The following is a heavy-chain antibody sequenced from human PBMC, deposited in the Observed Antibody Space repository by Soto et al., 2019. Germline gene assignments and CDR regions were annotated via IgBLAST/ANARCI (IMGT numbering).Heavy chain of an antibody. V-gene: IGHV4-59*01. D-gene: IGHD3-3*01. CDR1: GGSISSYY. CDR3: ARDSRYYDFWSGYYWDNWFDP. J-gene: IGHJ5*02. CDR2: IYYSGST. Sequence: PSETLSLTCTVSGGSISSYYWSWIRQPPGKGLEWIGYIYYSGSTNYNPSLKSRVTISVDTSKNQFSLKLSSVTAEDTAVYYCARDSRYYDFWSGYYWDNWFDPWGQGTLVTVSS.